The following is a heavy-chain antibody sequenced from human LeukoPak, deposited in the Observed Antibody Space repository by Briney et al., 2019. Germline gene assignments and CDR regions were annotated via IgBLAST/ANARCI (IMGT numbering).Heavy chain of an antibody. J-gene: IGHJ4*02. V-gene: IGHV1-2*02. CDR1: GYTFTGYY. D-gene: IGHD1-26*01. CDR3: ASSIVGAILYYFDY. Sequence: ASVKVSCKASGYTFTGYYMYWVRQAPGQGLEWMGWINPNSGGTNYAQKFQGRVTMTRDTSISTAYMELSRLRSDDTAVYYCASSIVGAILYYFDYWGQGTLVTVSS. CDR2: INPNSGGT.